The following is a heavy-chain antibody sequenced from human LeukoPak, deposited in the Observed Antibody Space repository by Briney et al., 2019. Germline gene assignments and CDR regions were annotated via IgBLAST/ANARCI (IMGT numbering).Heavy chain of an antibody. CDR1: GFTFSNYW. CDR2: VKQDGSEQ. V-gene: IGHV3-7*03. D-gene: IGHD6-19*01. Sequence: GGSLRLSSAASGFTFSNYWMTWVRQAPGKGLEWVANVKQDGSEQYYVDSVKGRFTISRDNAKNSLYLQMNSLRAEDTAVYYCARWTVAGRFFDYWGQGTLVTVSS. J-gene: IGHJ4*02. CDR3: ARWTVAGRFFDY.